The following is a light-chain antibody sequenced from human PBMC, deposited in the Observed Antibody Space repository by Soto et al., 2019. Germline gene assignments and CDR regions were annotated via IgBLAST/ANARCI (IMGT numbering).Light chain of an antibody. J-gene: IGKJ2*01. Sequence: EIVLTQSPATLSLSPGERATLSCRASQSVSSYLAWYQQKPGQAPRLLIYDASNRATVIPARFSGSGSGTDFTLTVNSLEPEDFAVYYCQQRTYWPRTFGQGTKLEIK. CDR2: DAS. CDR1: QSVSSY. CDR3: QQRTYWPRT. V-gene: IGKV3-11*01.